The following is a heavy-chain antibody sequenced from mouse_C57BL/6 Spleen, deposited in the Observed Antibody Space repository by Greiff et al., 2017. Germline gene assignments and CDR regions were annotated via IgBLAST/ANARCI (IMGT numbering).Heavy chain of an antibody. D-gene: IGHD4-1*01. V-gene: IGHV1-69*01. J-gene: IGHJ3*01. CDR1: GYTFTSYW. CDR2: IDPSDSYT. Sequence: QVQLQQSGAELVMPGASVKLSCKASGYTFTSYWMHWVKQRPGQGLEWIGEIDPSDSYTNYNQKFKGKSTLTVDKSSSTAYMQLSSLTSEDSAVYYCASLTGTFAYWGQGTLVTVSA. CDR3: ASLTGTFAY.